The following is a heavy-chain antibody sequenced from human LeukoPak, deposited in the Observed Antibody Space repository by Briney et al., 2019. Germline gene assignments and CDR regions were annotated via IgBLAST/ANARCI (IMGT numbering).Heavy chain of an antibody. CDR3: ARDNYYDSSGYNY. CDR2: ISAYNGNT. V-gene: IGHV1-18*01. Sequence: ASVKVSCKASGYTFTSYGISWVRQAPGQGLEWMGWISAYNGNTNYAQKFQGRVTMTRDTSISTAYMELSRLRSDDTAVYYCARDNYYDSSGYNYWGQGTLVTVSS. J-gene: IGHJ4*02. CDR1: GYTFTSYG. D-gene: IGHD3-22*01.